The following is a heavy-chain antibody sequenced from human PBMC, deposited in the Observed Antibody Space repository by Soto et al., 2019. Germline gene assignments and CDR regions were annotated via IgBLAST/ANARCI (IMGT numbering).Heavy chain of an antibody. Sequence: QVQLQESGPGLVKPSQTLSLTCTVSGDSISSGGYYWSWIRQHPGKGLEWIGYIYYSGSTSYNPSLKSRVIISVDTSKNQCSLKLSSVTAADTAVYYCARGSTVAAILFDYWGQGTLVTVSS. CDR1: GDSISSGGYY. D-gene: IGHD2-15*01. CDR2: IYYSGST. J-gene: IGHJ4*02. V-gene: IGHV4-31*03. CDR3: ARGSTVAAILFDY.